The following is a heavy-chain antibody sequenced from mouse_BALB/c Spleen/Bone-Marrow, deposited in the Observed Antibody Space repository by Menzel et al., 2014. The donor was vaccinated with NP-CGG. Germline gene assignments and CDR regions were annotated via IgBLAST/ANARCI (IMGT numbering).Heavy chain of an antibody. CDR2: IHPSSGNT. CDR3: ARHHRYAYYFDY. D-gene: IGHD2-14*01. J-gene: IGHJ2*01. V-gene: IGHV1S130*01. CDR1: GYTFTNSW. Sequence: VQLQQSGSVLVRPGASVKLSCKASGYTFTNSWIHWAKQRPGQGLEWIGEIHPSSGNTNYNEKFKGKATLTADISSSTAYVDLSSLTSEDSAVYYCARHHRYAYYFDYWGQGTTLTVSS.